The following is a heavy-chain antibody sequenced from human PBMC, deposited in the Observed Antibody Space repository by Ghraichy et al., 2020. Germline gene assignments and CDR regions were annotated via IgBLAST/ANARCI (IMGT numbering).Heavy chain of an antibody. J-gene: IGHJ4*02. Sequence: GGSLRLSCAGSGFTFSGFAIHWVRQAPGKGLEWVSVISHDGSEKWYADSVKGRFAISRDNSKNTLYLQMNSLRNEDTAVYYCAKEEGKFVPFDYWCQGTLFTVAS. CDR3: AKEEGKFVPFDY. CDR1: GFTFSGFA. V-gene: IGHV3-30*18. CDR2: ISHDGSEK. D-gene: IGHD3-10*02.